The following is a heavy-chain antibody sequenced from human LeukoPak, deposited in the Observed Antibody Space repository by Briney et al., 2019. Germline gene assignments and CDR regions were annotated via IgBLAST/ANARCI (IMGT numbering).Heavy chain of an antibody. CDR1: GDSTSSDRYY. J-gene: IGHJ4*02. CDR2: IYYSGST. Sequence: PSETLSLTCTVSGDSTSSDRYYGGWVRQPPGKGLEWIGNIYYSGSTYYNPSLKSRVTMSVDTSKNQFSLKLSSVTAADTAVYYCARGRRYYYGSGSYPIFDYWGQGTLVTVSS. CDR3: ARGRRYYYGSGSYPIFDY. V-gene: IGHV4-39*01. D-gene: IGHD3-10*01.